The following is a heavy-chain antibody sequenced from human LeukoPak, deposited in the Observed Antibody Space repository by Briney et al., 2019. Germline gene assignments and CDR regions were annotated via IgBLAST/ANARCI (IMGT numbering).Heavy chain of an antibody. D-gene: IGHD6-13*01. CDR2: IKQDGSEK. J-gene: IGHJ4*02. V-gene: IGHV3-7*01. CDR1: GFTFSTYW. Sequence: GGSLRLSCEASGFTFSTYWMSWVRQAPGRGLEWVANIKQDGSEKYYVDSVKGRFTISRDNAKNSLYLQMNSLRAEDTAMYYCARDSAGNDYWGQGTLVTVSS. CDR3: ARDSAGNDY.